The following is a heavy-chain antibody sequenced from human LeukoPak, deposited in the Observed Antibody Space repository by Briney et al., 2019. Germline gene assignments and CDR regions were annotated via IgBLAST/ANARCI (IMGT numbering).Heavy chain of an antibody. V-gene: IGHV4-59*08. D-gene: IGHD3-10*02. CDR2: IHYSGST. J-gene: IGHJ4*02. CDR3: GRQGCSGFDY. Sequence: PSETLSLTCTLYGRSISIYHWSWIRQPPGKGLEWIGYIHYSGSTNYNPTLKTPITISGDTPKQEFSLKLTAVTAGHTPLFHGGRQGCSGFDYWGPGTLVTVSS. CDR1: GRSISIYH.